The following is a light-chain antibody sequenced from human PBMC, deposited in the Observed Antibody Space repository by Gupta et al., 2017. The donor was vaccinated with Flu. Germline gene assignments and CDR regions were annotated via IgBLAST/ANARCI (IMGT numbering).Light chain of an antibody. Sequence: DIQMTQSPSSVSASVGDRVTITCRASQVISGWLAWYQQKPGKAPNLLIYATSTLQSGVPARFSGSGSGTDFSLTISSLQPEDFAIYFCQQAKSFPLTFGGGTKVELK. V-gene: IGKV1-12*01. CDR3: QQAKSFPLT. J-gene: IGKJ4*01. CDR2: ATS. CDR1: QVISGW.